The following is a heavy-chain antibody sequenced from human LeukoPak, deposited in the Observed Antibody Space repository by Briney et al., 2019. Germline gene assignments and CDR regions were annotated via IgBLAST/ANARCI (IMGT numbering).Heavy chain of an antibody. D-gene: IGHD3-22*01. CDR1: GYSFHNYG. CDR2: MSGHDDKR. J-gene: IGHJ4*02. Sequence: GASVKVSCKASGYSFHNYGISWLRQAPGQGFEWMGWMSGHDDKRNYAQKFQGRVTMTTDTSTTTAYMELKSLRSDDTAVYYCASGAEDSSGYYSSHFWRFDYWGQGTLVTVSS. V-gene: IGHV1-18*01. CDR3: ASGAEDSSGYYSSHFWRFDY.